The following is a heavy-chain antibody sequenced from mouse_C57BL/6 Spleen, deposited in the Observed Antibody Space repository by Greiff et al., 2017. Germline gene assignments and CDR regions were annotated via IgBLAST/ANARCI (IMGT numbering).Heavy chain of an antibody. Sequence: VQLQQSGAELVKPGASVKISCKASGYAFSSYWMNWVKQRPGKGLEWIGLIYPGDGDTNYNGKFKGKATLTADKSSSTAYMQLSNLTSEDSAVYFWARLGDYNEDFDYWGQGTTLTVSS. CDR1: GYAFSSYW. J-gene: IGHJ2*01. CDR3: ARLGDYNEDFDY. V-gene: IGHV1-80*01. D-gene: IGHD1-1*01. CDR2: IYPGDGDT.